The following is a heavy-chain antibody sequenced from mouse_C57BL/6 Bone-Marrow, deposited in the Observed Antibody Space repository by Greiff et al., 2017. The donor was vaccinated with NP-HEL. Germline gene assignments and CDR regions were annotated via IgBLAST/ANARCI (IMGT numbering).Heavy chain of an antibody. CDR1: GYAFSSSW. CDR3: ARSYYYGSSYWYFDV. D-gene: IGHD1-1*01. Sequence: QVHVKQSGPELVKPGASVKISCKASGYAFSSSWMNWVKQRPGKGLEWIGRIYPGDGDTNYNGKFKGKATLTADKSSSTAYMQLSSLTSEDSAVYFCARSYYYGSSYWYFDVWGTGTTVTVSS. CDR2: IYPGDGDT. J-gene: IGHJ1*03. V-gene: IGHV1-82*01.